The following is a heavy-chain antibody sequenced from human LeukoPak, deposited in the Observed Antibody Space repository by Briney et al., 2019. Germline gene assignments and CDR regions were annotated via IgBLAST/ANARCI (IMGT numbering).Heavy chain of an antibody. Sequence: GGSLRLSCAASGFTFSSYEMNWVRQAPGKGLEWVSYISSSGSTIYYADSVKGRFTISRDNAKNSLYLQMNSLRAEDTAVYYCARGMITFGGVIVPFDYWGQGTLVTVSS. CDR1: GFTFSSYE. D-gene: IGHD3-16*02. CDR3: ARGMITFGGVIVPFDY. V-gene: IGHV3-48*03. J-gene: IGHJ4*02. CDR2: ISSSGSTI.